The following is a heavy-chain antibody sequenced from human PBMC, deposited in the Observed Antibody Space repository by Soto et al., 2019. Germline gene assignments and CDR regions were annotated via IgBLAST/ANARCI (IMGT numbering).Heavy chain of an antibody. V-gene: IGHV3-7*05. CDR3: ARDVSPGSSSLYLDAFDI. J-gene: IGHJ3*02. D-gene: IGHD6-13*01. Sequence: EVQLVESGGALVQPGESLRLSCEASGFSFSNYWMTWVRQAPGKGLEWVANIRRDGGATSYLDSVRGRFTISRDNAENSLCLQMNSLRAEDTALYYCARDVSPGSSSLYLDAFDIWGQGTMVTVSS. CDR1: GFSFSNYW. CDR2: IRRDGGAT.